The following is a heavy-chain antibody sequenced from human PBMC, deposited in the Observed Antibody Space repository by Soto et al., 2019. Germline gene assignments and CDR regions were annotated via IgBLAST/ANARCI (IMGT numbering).Heavy chain of an antibody. D-gene: IGHD2-15*01. J-gene: IGHJ5*02. CDR2: ISGNVGNT. Sequence: EVQLLESGGGLVQPGGSLRLSCAASGFAFSSYAMSWVRQAPGKGLEWVSTISGNVGNTHYADSVKGRFTISGDNSKNTQYLQIHSLRAENTAVYYCAKQAVVVSATPWFDPWGQGTLVTVSS. CDR3: AKQAVVVSATPWFDP. V-gene: IGHV3-23*01. CDR1: GFAFSSYA.